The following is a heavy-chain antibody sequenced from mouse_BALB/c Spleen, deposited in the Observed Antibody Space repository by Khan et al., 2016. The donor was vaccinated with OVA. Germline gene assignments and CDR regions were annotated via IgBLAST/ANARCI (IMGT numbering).Heavy chain of an antibody. CDR1: GDSITSGY. CDR2: MIYTGYT. V-gene: IGHV3-8*02. CDR3: ARSTYRCAVAY. Sequence: EVQLQESGPSLVKPSQTLSLTCSVTGDSITSGYWSWIRKSPGNKLEYMGYMIYTGYTDYNPSLKSRIALTRPTSKNQYYLPLNSVTAEDTAEYYLARSTYRCAVAYWGQGTLVTVSA. D-gene: IGHD2-14*01. J-gene: IGHJ3*01.